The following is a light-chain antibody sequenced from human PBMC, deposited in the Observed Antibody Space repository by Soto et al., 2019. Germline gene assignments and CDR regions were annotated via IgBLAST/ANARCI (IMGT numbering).Light chain of an antibody. Sequence: ETGLTQSPATLSLSPGERATLSCRASESVSNSLAWYQHKPGQAPRLLIYNASNRATGIPARFSGSGSGTDFTLTISSLEPEDFAVYFCQHRAGWPPALTFGGGTKVEIK. J-gene: IGKJ4*01. CDR2: NAS. CDR1: ESVSNS. V-gene: IGKV3-11*01. CDR3: QHRAGWPPALT.